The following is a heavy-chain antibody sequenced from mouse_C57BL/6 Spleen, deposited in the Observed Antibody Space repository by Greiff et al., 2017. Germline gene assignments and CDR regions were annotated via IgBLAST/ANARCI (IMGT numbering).Heavy chain of an antibody. D-gene: IGHD1-1*01. CDR3: ARWVTTVVGGDFDY. J-gene: IGHJ2*01. V-gene: IGHV1-72*01. Sequence: QVQLQQPGAELVKPGASVKLSCTASGYTFTSYWMHWVKQRPGRGLEWIGRIDPNSGGTKYNEKFKSKATLTVDKPSSTAYMQLSSLTSEDSAVYYCARWVTTVVGGDFDYWGQGTTLTVSS. CDR2: IDPNSGGT. CDR1: GYTFTSYW.